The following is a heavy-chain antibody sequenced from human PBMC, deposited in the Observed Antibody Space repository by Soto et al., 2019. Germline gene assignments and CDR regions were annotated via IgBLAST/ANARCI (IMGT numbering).Heavy chain of an antibody. V-gene: IGHV3-7*01. Sequence: GGSLRLSCAASGFTFSSYWMSWVRQAPGKGLEWVANIKQDGSEKYYVDSVKGRFTISRDNAKNSLYLQMSSLRAEDTAIYYCARDSSYGPFDYWGQGTLVTVSS. CDR3: ARDSSYGPFDY. CDR2: IKQDGSEK. J-gene: IGHJ4*02. D-gene: IGHD5-18*01. CDR1: GFTFSSYW.